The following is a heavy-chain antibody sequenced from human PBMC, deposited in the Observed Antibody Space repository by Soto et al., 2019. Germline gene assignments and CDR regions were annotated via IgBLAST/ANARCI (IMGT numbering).Heavy chain of an antibody. J-gene: IGHJ4*02. Sequence: LRLSCAASGFTFSNAWMSWVRQAPGKGLEWVGRIKSKTDGGTTDYAAPVKGRFTISRDDSKNTLYLQMNSLKTEDTAVYYCTTYWGGSSVGATTDFDYWGQGTLVTVSS. V-gene: IGHV3-15*01. CDR2: IKSKTDGGTT. D-gene: IGHD1-26*01. CDR1: GFTFSNAW. CDR3: TTYWGGSSVGATTDFDY.